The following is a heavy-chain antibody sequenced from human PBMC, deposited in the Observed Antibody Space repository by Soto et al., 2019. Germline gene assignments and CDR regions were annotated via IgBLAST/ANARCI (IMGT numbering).Heavy chain of an antibody. Sequence: PGGSLRLSCAASGFTFSSYAMSWVRQAPGKGLEWVSAISGSGGSTYYADSVKGRFTISRDNSKNTLYLQMNSLRAEDTAVYYCAKDYGAYQLLLYYMDVWGKGTTVTVSS. CDR2: ISGSGGST. CDR3: AKDYGAYQLLLYYMDV. D-gene: IGHD2-2*01. J-gene: IGHJ6*03. V-gene: IGHV3-23*01. CDR1: GFTFSSYA.